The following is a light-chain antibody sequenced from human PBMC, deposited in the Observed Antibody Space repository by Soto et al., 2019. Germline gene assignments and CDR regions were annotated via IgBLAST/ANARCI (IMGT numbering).Light chain of an antibody. V-gene: IGLV2-14*01. CDR3: SSYTNINTRACV. CDR2: EVT. CDR1: SGDIGSYNR. J-gene: IGLJ1*01. Sequence: QSALAQPASVSGSPGQSITISCPGTSGDIGSYNRVSWYQQHPGKAPKLIIYEVTDRPSGVSNRFSGSKSGNTASLTISGLQAEDEAEYYCSSYTNINTRACVFGTGTKVTVL.